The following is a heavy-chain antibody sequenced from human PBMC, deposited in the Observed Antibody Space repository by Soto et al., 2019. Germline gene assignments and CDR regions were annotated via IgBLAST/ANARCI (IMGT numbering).Heavy chain of an antibody. CDR1: GYPLPTYG. CDR2: IVGDSGNT. Sequence: QVQVMQSGAQLTQPGASVKVSCETSGYPLPTYGLSWVRQAPGQGLEWMGWIVGDSGNTVYAQKFQGRVTMYRDTSTSTGYMELRRLTPDDSALYYCATVSGYGSGSRRFDFWGQGTLVSVSS. V-gene: IGHV1-18*01. D-gene: IGHD3-10*01. J-gene: IGHJ4*02. CDR3: ATVSGYGSGSRRFDF.